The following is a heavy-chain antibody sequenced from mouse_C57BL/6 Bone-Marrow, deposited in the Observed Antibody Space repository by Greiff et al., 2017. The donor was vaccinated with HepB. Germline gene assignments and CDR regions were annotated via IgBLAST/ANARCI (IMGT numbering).Heavy chain of an antibody. CDR3: ARSGTTVVGYYFDY. CDR1: GYAFTNYL. CDR2: INPGSGGT. V-gene: IGHV1-54*01. Sequence: QVQLQQSGAELVRPGTSVKVSCKASGYAFTNYLIEWVKQRPGQGLEWIGVINPGSGGTNYNEKFKGKATLTADKSSSTAYMQLSSLTSEDSAVYFCARSGTTVVGYYFDYWGQGTTLTVSS. J-gene: IGHJ2*01. D-gene: IGHD1-1*01.